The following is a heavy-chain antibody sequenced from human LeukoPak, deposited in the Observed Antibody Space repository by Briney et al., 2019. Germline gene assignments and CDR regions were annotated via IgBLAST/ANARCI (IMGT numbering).Heavy chain of an antibody. V-gene: IGHV4-39*02. CDR2: IYYSGTT. CDR3: AREGKYSSSWYRYYYYMDV. D-gene: IGHD6-13*01. Sequence: PSETLSLTCTVSGVSISSSGYYWGWIRQPPGKGLEWIGSIYYSGTTYYNPSLKSRVAISVDTSKNQFSLKLSSVTAADTAVYYCAREGKYSSSWYRYYYYMDVWGKGTTVTVSS. J-gene: IGHJ6*03. CDR1: GVSISSSGYY.